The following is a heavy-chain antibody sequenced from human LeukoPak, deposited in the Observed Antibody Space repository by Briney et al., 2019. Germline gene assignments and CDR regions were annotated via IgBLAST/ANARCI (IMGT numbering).Heavy chain of an antibody. CDR2: IKQDGSEK. CDR3: VRDGRSGWHFDY. J-gene: IGHJ4*02. CDR1: GFTFSSYW. D-gene: IGHD6-19*01. V-gene: IGHV3-7*01. Sequence: PGGSLRLSCAASGFTFSSYWMSWVRQAPGKGLEWVANIKQDGSEKYYVDSVKGRFTNSRDNVENSMFLQMNSLRAEDTAVYYCVRDGRSGWHFDYWGQGALVTVS.